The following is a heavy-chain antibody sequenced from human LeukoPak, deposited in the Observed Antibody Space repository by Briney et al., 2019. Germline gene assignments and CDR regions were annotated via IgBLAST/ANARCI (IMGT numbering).Heavy chain of an antibody. CDR2: FLYSGTT. Sequence: SETLSLTCSVSKGSVENYYWTWLRQPPGQGLEWIGNFLYSGTTTYRASLDSRLIISVDNSKNTVSLKLFSVTAADTAVYYCATLVYSGSRYHFDTWGQGILVTVSS. CDR1: KGSVENYY. V-gene: IGHV4-59*02. D-gene: IGHD1-26*01. J-gene: IGHJ4*02. CDR3: ATLVYSGSRYHFDT.